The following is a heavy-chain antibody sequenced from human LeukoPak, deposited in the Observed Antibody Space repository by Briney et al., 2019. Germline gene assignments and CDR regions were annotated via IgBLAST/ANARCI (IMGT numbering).Heavy chain of an antibody. CDR3: ARDRLLWFGELSLYYYGMDV. J-gene: IGHJ6*02. CDR2: ISAYNSNT. D-gene: IGHD3-10*01. V-gene: IGHV1-18*01. Sequence: ASVKVSCKASGYTFTSYGISWVRQAPGQGLEWMGWISAYNSNTNYAQKLQGRVTITTDTSTSTAYMELRSLRSDDTAVYYCARDRLLWFGELSLYYYGMDVWGQGTTVTVSS. CDR1: GYTFTSYG.